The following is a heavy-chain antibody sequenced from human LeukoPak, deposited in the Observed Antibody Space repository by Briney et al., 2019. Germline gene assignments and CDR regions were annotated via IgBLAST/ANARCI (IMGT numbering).Heavy chain of an antibody. CDR1: GFTFSIYW. CDR3: ARVVPRGDYYGMDV. Sequence: GGSLRLSCAASGFTFSIYWMHWVRQAPGKGLVWVSRINTDGSGTIYADSVKGRSTISRDNAKNTLYLQMNSLRAEDTAVYYCARVVPRGDYYGMDVWGQGTTVTVSS. J-gene: IGHJ6*01. CDR2: INTDGSGT. V-gene: IGHV3-74*01.